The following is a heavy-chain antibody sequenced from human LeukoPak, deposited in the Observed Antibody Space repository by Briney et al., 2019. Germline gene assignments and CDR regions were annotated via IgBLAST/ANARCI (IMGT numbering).Heavy chain of an antibody. CDR1: GGSFSGYY. D-gene: IGHD4-11*01. V-gene: IGHV4-34*01. CDR2: INHSGST. J-gene: IGHJ4*02. Sequence: SETLSLTCAVYGGSFSGYYWSWIRQPPGKGLEWIGEINHSGSTNYNPSLKSRVTISVDTSKNQFSLKLSSVTAADTAVYYCARAPWPNCSNYYFDYWGQGTLVTVSS. CDR3: ARAPWPNCSNYYFDY.